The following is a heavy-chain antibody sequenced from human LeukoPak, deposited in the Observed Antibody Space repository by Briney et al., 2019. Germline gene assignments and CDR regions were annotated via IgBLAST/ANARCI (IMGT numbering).Heavy chain of an antibody. V-gene: IGHV6-1*01. CDR3: ARVSVSGSGSWHMRSADY. D-gene: IGHD6-13*01. J-gene: IGHJ4*02. CDR2: TYYRSKWYN. Sequence: SQTLSLTCAISGDSVSRNSAAWNWIRQSPSRGLEWLGRTYYRSKWYNDYAVSVKSRITINPDTSKNQFSLQLNSVTPEDTAVYYCARVSVSGSGSWHMRSADYWGQGTLVTVSS. CDR1: GDSVSRNSAA.